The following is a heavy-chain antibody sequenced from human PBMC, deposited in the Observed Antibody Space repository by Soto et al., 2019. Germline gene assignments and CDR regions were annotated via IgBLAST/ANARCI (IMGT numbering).Heavy chain of an antibody. V-gene: IGHV2-5*02. CDR2: IYWDGDK. J-gene: IGHJ3*02. CDR3: AHLPHLGAFDI. D-gene: IGHD7-27*01. CDR1: GFSLSTIAVG. Sequence: QITLKESGPPLVKPTQTLTLTCNFSGFSLSTIAVGVGWIRQPPGKALEWLAVIYWDGDKGYSPSLKSRLTITKDTSKNQVVLTMTNMDPVDTATYYCAHLPHLGAFDIWGQGTLVTVSS.